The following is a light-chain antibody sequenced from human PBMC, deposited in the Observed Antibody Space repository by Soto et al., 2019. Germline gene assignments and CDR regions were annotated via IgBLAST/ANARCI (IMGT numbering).Light chain of an antibody. Sequence: IVLTQSPGTLSLSPGERATLSCRASQSVGRRYLAWYQQKPGQAPRLLIYDTSERASDIPDRFSGSGSGTDFTLIISRLVPEDFAVYYCQYQGTFGGGTKVEIK. J-gene: IGKJ4*01. CDR1: QSVGRRY. CDR3: QYQGT. V-gene: IGKV3-20*01. CDR2: DTS.